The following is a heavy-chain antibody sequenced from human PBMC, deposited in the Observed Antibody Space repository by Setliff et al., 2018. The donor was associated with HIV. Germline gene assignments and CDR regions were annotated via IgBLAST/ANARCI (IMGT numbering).Heavy chain of an antibody. CDR2: INPKSGAT. Sequence: GASVKVSCKTFGYRFTDFYVNWLRQAPGQGLEWMGWINPKSGATKNAQKFQGRVTMTRDTSISTVYMELSSLRSDDTALYFCARGAEDLAINPPRCDYYFDYWGQGTPVTVSS. V-gene: IGHV1-2*02. CDR1: GYRFTDFY. CDR3: ARGAEDLAINPPRCDYYFDY. D-gene: IGHD2-21*02. J-gene: IGHJ4*02.